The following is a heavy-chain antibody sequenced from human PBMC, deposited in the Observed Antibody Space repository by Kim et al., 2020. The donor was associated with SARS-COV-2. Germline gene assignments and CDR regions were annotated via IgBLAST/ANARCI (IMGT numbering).Heavy chain of an antibody. V-gene: IGHV3-11*05. CDR2: ISSSSSYT. D-gene: IGHD1-26*01. J-gene: IGHJ4*02. CDR3: AIDGSYPYCFDS. CDR1: GFSFSDYY. Sequence: GGSLRLSCAASGFSFSDYYMSWIRQAPGKGLEWVSYISSSSSYTNYADSVKGRFTISRDNAKNSLYLQINSLRAEGTAFYYCAIDGSYPYCFDSWGQGTLVTVSS.